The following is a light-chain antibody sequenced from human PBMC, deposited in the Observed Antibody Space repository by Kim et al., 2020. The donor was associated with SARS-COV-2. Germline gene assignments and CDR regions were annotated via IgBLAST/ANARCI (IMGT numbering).Light chain of an antibody. J-gene: IGLJ2*01. CDR3: LLSYSGARVV. CDR2: DTS. Sequence: QAVVTQEPSLTVSPGGTVTLTCGSSTGAVTSGHYPYWFQQKPGQAPRTLIYDTSNKHSWTPARLSGSLLGGKAALTLSGAQPEDEAEYYCLLSYSGARVVFGGGTQLTVL. CDR1: TGAVTSGHY. V-gene: IGLV7-46*01.